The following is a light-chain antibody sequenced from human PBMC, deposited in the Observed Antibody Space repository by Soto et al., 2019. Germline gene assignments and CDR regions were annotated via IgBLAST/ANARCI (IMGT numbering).Light chain of an antibody. V-gene: IGKV3-20*01. Sequence: EIVLTQSPGTLSLSPGERATLSCRASQSVSSSYFSWYQQKPGQAPRLIIDGASSRATGIADRFSGSGSGTDFTLTISRLQTEDFAVYYGQQYDTSPYTFGQGTKLEIK. CDR2: GAS. CDR3: QQYDTSPYT. J-gene: IGKJ2*01. CDR1: QSVSSSY.